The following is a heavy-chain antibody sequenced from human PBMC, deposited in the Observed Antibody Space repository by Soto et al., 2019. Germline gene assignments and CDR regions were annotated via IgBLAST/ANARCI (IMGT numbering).Heavy chain of an antibody. J-gene: IGHJ4*02. CDR1: GGSTNSDYYH. CDR3: ARVKVGVGSDLFDY. CDR2: IYYSGST. V-gene: IGHV4-31*03. D-gene: IGHD3-3*01. Sequence: PSETLSLTCTVSGGSTNSDYYHWTWIRQYPGKGLEWIGYIYYSGSTYYNPSLKSRVTISVDTSKNQFSLKLSSVTAADTAVYYCARVKVGVGSDLFDYWGQGTLVTV.